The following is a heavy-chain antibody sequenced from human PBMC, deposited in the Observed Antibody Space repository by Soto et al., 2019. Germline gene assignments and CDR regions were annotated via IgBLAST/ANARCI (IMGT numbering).Heavy chain of an antibody. D-gene: IGHD3-16*02. J-gene: IGHJ3*02. CDR2: ISSSGSTI. Sequence: QVQLVESGGGLVKPGGSLRLSCAASGFTFSDYYMSWIRQAPGKGLEWVSYISSSGSTIYYADSVKGRFTISRDNAKNSLYLQMNSLRAEDTAVYYCARKGWITFGGVIVTRDAFDIWGQGTMVTVSS. CDR1: GFTFSDYY. CDR3: ARKGWITFGGVIVTRDAFDI. V-gene: IGHV3-11*01.